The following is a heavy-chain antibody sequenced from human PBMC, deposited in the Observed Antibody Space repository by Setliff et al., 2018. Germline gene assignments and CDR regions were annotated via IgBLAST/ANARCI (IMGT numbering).Heavy chain of an antibody. CDR1: GDSMSSYY. D-gene: IGHD3-10*01. CDR2: VHYSGDS. V-gene: IGHV4-59*01. J-gene: IGHJ4*02. CDR3: ARQPSSGSYYNPRPYYFDF. Sequence: PSETLSLTCTASGDSMSSYYWSWIRQSPGKGLEWIGYVHYSGDSNYNPSLKSRVTMSVDTSKDQFSLNLRSVTAADTAVYYCARQPSSGSYYNPRPYYFDFWGQGTLVTVSS.